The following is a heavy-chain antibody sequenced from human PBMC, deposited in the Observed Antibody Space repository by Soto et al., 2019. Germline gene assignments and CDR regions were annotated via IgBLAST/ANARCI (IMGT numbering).Heavy chain of an antibody. D-gene: IGHD6-19*01. Sequence: SGSTLVNPIQTLKLTCTFSGFSLSTSGVGVGWIRQPRGKALEWLALIYWDGDTRYRTSLQRGLTLTKDTSENQVVLTRSDMGAADRATYYCAHNLGGSAVIVAGCFDYSGQGTLVTVSS. CDR1: GFSLSTSGVG. J-gene: IGHJ4*02. V-gene: IGHV2-5*02. CDR2: IYWDGDT. CDR3: AHNLGGSAVIVAGCFDY.